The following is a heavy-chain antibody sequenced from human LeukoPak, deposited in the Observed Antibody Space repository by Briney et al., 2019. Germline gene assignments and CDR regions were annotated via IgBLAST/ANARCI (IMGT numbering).Heavy chain of an antibody. CDR2: MYTGGGR. Sequence: GGSLRLSCAASGFSVSNYYMSWVRQPPGKGLEWVSVMYTGGGRYYGDSVKGRYTISRDNSKNTVFLQMNSLRVEDTALYYCTRGQSYCGADCYSDWGQGTLVTVSS. V-gene: IGHV3-66*01. J-gene: IGHJ4*02. CDR3: TRGQSYCGADCYSD. D-gene: IGHD2-21*02. CDR1: GFSVSNYY.